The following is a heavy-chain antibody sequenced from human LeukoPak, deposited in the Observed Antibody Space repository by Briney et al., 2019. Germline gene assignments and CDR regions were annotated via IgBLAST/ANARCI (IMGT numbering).Heavy chain of an antibody. CDR3: AAYRFRGDTHYFDY. CDR1: GGSFSGYY. CDR2: IYHTGST. Sequence: SETLSLTCAVYGGSFSGYYWTWIRLPPGKGLEWIAYIYHTGSTNYNPSLSSRVTISVDTSKNQFSLKLSSVTAADTAFYYCAAYRFRGDTHYFDYWGQGILVTVSS. J-gene: IGHJ4*02. D-gene: IGHD3-10*01. V-gene: IGHV4-59*01.